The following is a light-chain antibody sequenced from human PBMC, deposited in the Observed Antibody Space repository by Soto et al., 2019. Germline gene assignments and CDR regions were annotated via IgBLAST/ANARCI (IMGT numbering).Light chain of an antibody. CDR3: QKYNSAPLT. CDR2: AAS. CDR1: QGITNY. V-gene: IGKV1-27*01. Sequence: DSQMTQSPSSLSASVGDRVTITCRASQGITNYLAWYQQKPGRVPMLLIYAASTLQSGFPSRFSGSGSGTDFTLTISSLQPEDVATYYCQKYNSAPLTFGGGTKVEIK. J-gene: IGKJ4*01.